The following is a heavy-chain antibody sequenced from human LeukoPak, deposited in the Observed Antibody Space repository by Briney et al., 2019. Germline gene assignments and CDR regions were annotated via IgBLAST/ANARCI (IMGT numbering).Heavy chain of an antibody. CDR1: GFTFSSYA. D-gene: IGHD1-26*01. CDR3: AKFPRELLPSPAYYFDY. J-gene: IGHJ4*02. Sequence: GGSLRLSCAASGFTFSSYAMSWVRQAPGKGLEWVSAISGSGGSTYYADSVKGRFTISRDNSKNTLYLQMNSLRAEDTAVYYCAKFPRELLPSPAYYFDYWGQGTLVTVSS. V-gene: IGHV3-23*01. CDR2: ISGSGGST.